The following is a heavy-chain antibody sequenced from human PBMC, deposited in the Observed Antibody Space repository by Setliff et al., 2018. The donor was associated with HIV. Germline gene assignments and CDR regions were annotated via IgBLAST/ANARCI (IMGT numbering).Heavy chain of an antibody. Sequence: ASVKVSSKASGYTFTGHYLHWVRQAPGQGLEWLGWVNPNSGDAIYAQNFQGRVTMTRDTSINAAYMELRGLRSDDTAVYYCARNFGLSPSGKYYYYYGMDIWGQGTTVTVSS. CDR1: GYTFTGHY. J-gene: IGHJ6*02. V-gene: IGHV1-2*02. D-gene: IGHD3-10*01. CDR3: ARNFGLSPSGKYYYYYGMDI. CDR2: VNPNSGDA.